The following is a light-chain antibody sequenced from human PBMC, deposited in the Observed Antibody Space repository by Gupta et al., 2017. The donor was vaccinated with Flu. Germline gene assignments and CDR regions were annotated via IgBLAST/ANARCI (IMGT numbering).Light chain of an antibody. CDR1: QSVLFSSKNKNH. J-gene: IGKJ1*01. CDR2: WAS. CDR3: QQYFSTPRT. V-gene: IGKV4-1*01. Sequence: ICKSSQSVLFSSKNKNHLAWYQQKPGQPPKLLIYWASTRESGVPDRFSGSGSGTDFTLAISSLQAEDVAVYYCQQYFSTPRTFGQGTKVEIK.